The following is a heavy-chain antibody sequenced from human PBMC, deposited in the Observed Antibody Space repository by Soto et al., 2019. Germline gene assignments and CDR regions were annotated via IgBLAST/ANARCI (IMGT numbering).Heavy chain of an antibody. J-gene: IGHJ6*02. D-gene: IGHD6-13*01. CDR3: ARDPDLTAATGAPYYYGMDV. Sequence: GGSLRLSCAASGFTFSSYTMNWVRQAPGKGLEWVSSISSSSGYIYYADSMKGRFTISRDNAKNSVYLQMNSLRAEDTAVYYCARDPDLTAATGAPYYYGMDVWGQGTKVTVYS. V-gene: IGHV3-21*01. CDR1: GFTFSSYT. CDR2: ISSSSGYI.